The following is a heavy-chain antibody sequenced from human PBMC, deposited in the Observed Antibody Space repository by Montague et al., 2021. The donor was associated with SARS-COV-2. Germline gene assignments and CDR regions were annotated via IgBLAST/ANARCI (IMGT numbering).Heavy chain of an antibody. D-gene: IGHD1-26*01. V-gene: IGHV3-53*01. CDR1: GFSVSSNY. CDR2: IGSGGGT. J-gene: IGHJ4*02. CDR3: AKGGAQGSRSFDY. Sequence: SLRLSCAASGFSVSSNYLNWVRQAPGKGLEWVSFIGSGGGTYYADSVKGRFTISGDTSRNTLYLQMNSLRAEDTAVYCCAKGGAQGSRSFDYWGQGTLVTVSS.